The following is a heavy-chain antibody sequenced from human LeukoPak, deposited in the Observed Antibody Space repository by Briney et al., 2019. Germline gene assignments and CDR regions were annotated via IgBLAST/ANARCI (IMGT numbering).Heavy chain of an antibody. CDR2: IKPDGTEK. J-gene: IGHJ4*02. D-gene: IGHD4-23*01. Sequence: GGSLRLSCEASGFTSSINWMSWVRQAPGKGLEWVANIKPDGTEKYYVDSVKGRFTISRDNAENSLYLQMNSLRAEDTAVYYCASSVVSGYWGQGTLVTVSS. V-gene: IGHV3-7*01. CDR3: ASSVVSGY. CDR1: GFTSSINW.